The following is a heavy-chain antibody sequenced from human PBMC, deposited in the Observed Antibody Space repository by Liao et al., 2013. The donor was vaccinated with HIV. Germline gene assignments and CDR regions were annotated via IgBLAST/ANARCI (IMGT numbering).Heavy chain of an antibody. V-gene: IGHV4-4*07. CDR3: ARSRFLEWPFDY. CDR1: GASISGHY. Sequence: QVQLQESGPGLVKPSETLSLTCSVSGASISGHYWSWIRQPAGKGLEWIGRIFTSGNSGSTNYNPSLKTRVAMSLDTSKNQTSLNLTSVTAADTAVYYCARSRFLEWPFDYWGQGALVIVSS. D-gene: IGHD3-3*01. CDR2: IFTSGNSGST. J-gene: IGHJ4*02.